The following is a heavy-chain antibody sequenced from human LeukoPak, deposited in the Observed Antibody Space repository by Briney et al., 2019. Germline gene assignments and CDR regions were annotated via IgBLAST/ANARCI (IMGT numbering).Heavy chain of an antibody. J-gene: IGHJ4*02. D-gene: IGHD2-2*01. CDR3: VRGGSRYCSGTSCPLFDF. V-gene: IGHV1-2*02. CDR2: TNPDSGGT. Sequence: ASVEISCKASRYTFTDYYIHWVRQAPGQGLEWMGWTNPDSGGTNYAQKFQGRVTVTRDTSINTAYMDLRWLRSDDTGIYYCVRGGSRYCSGTSCPLFDFWGQGTLVTVSS. CDR1: RYTFTDYY.